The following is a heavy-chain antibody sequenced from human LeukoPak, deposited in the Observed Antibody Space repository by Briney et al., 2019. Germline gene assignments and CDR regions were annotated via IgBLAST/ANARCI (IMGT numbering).Heavy chain of an antibody. J-gene: IGHJ5*02. V-gene: IGHV1-46*01. CDR3: ARGGIAAAGTDWFDP. Sequence: ASVKVSCKASGYTFTSYYMHWVRQAPGQGLEWMGIINPSGGSTSYAQKFQGRVTITADKSTSTAYMELSSLRSEDTAVYYCARGGIAAAGTDWFDPWGQGTLVTVSS. D-gene: IGHD6-13*01. CDR2: INPSGGST. CDR1: GYTFTSYY.